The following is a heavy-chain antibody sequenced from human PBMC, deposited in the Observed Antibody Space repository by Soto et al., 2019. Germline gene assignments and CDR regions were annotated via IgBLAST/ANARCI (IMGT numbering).Heavy chain of an antibody. J-gene: IGHJ4*02. Sequence: EVQLVESGGGLVQPGGSLRLSCAASGFTFSRDWMHWVRQAPGKGLVWVSRIKYDGSSTNYADSVKGRFTISRDNAKNTLYLQLNSLRDEGTAVYYCARGAFGNYYVDYWGQGALVTAAS. CDR2: IKYDGSST. CDR3: ARGAFGNYYVDY. D-gene: IGHD3-10*01. V-gene: IGHV3-74*01. CDR1: GFTFSRDW.